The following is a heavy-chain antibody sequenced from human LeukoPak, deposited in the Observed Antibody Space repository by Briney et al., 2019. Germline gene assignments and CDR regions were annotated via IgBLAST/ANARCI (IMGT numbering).Heavy chain of an antibody. J-gene: IGHJ4*02. V-gene: IGHV4-61*02. D-gene: IGHD3-10*01. CDR3: AGNYYGSGSYYSEDRY. CDR2: IETSGST. Sequence: SETLSLTCTVSGGSFSSGSYYWSWIRQPAGKGLEWIGRIETSGSTNYNPSLKSRVTISVDTSKNQFSLKLSSVTAADTAVYYCAGNYYGSGSYYSEDRYWGQGTLVTVSS. CDR1: GGSFSSGSYY.